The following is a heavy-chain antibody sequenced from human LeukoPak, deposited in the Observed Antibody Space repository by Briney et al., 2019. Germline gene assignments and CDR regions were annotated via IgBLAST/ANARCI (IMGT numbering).Heavy chain of an antibody. Sequence: ASVKVSCKVSGYTFTSSGISWLRQAPGQGLEWMGWISAYNGNTNYAQKLQGRVTMTTDTSTSTAYMELRSLRSDDTAVYYCARPGYCSSTSCENWFDPWGQGTLVTVSS. J-gene: IGHJ5*02. CDR1: GYTFTSSG. D-gene: IGHD2-2*03. CDR3: ARPGYCSSTSCENWFDP. V-gene: IGHV1-18*01. CDR2: ISAYNGNT.